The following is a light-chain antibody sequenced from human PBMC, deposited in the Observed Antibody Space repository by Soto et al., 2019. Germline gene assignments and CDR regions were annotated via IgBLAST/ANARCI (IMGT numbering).Light chain of an antibody. CDR2: DAS. V-gene: IGKV3-11*01. J-gene: IGKJ4*01. CDR3: QQRSNWLLT. CDR1: QSVSSY. Sequence: EIVLTQSPATLSLSPRERATLSCRASQSVSSYLAWYQQKPGQAPRLLIYDASNRATGIPARFSGRGSGTDFTLTISSLEPEDFAVYYCQQRSNWLLTFGGGTKVEIK.